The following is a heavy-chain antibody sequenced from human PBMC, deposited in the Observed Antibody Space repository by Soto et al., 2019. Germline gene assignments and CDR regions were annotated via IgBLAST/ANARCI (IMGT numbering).Heavy chain of an antibody. CDR3: ATSTYYDILTGYLPLDV. CDR2: IYYSGST. J-gene: IGHJ6*02. V-gene: IGHV4-31*03. Sequence: PSETLSLTCTVSGGSISSGGYYWSWIRQHPGKGLEWIGYIYYSGSTYYNPSLKSRVTISVDTSKNQFSLKLSSVTAADTAVYYCATSTYYDILTGYLPLDVWGQGTTVTVSS. D-gene: IGHD3-9*01. CDR1: GGSISSGGYY.